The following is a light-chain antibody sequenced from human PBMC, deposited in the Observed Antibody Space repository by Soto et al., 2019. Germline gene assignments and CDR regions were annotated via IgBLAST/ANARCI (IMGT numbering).Light chain of an antibody. J-gene: IGLJ1*01. CDR2: EVN. Sequence: QSVLSQPASMSGSPGQSITIPCTGASSDIGLYNYVSWYQHHPGKAPKLLISEVNVRPSGLSDRFSASKAGNTASLTISGLQPEGEAYYYCSSLSTTSTPIVFGSGTKVTVL. CDR1: SSDIGLYNY. CDR3: SSLSTTSTPIV. V-gene: IGLV2-14*01.